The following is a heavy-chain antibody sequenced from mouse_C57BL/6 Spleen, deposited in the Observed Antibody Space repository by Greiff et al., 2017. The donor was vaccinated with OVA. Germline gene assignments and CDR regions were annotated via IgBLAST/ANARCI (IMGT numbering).Heavy chain of an antibody. Sequence: QVHVKQSGPGLVQPSQSLSITCTVSGFSLTSYGVHWVRQSPGKGLEWLGVIWSGGSTDYNAAFISRLSISKDNSKSQVFLKMNSLQADDTAIEYCASLVLRAYWGQGTLVTVFA. CDR2: IWSGGST. CDR3: ASLVLRAY. J-gene: IGHJ3*01. V-gene: IGHV2-2*01. CDR1: GFSLTSYG. D-gene: IGHD1-1*01.